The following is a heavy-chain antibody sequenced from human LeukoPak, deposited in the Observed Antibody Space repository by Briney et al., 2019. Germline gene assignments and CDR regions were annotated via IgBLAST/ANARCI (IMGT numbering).Heavy chain of an antibody. CDR1: GFTFSSYA. D-gene: IGHD3-16*01. CDR2: IYSGGST. CDR3: ATDQVATVGPFGA. Sequence: PGGSLRLSCAASGFTFSSYAMSWVRQAPGKGLEWVSVIYSGGSTHYADSVQGRFTISRDNSKNTLYLQMQSLRAEDTAVYFCATDQVATVGPFGAWGQGTLVTVSS. J-gene: IGHJ5*02. V-gene: IGHV3-66*01.